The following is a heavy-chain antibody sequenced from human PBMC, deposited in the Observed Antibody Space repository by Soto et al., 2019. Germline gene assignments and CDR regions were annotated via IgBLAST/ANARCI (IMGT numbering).Heavy chain of an antibody. V-gene: IGHV3-33*01. Sequence: QVQMVESGGGVVQQGGSLRLSCAVSESIFRGYGMHWVRQAPGKGLEWVAIIRFDGSNIHYADYVMGRFTISRDNSKNMLYLEMNNLRVEDTAVYYCARDGVGVTTFWGFLDYWGQGTLVTVSA. J-gene: IGHJ4*02. CDR1: ESIFRGYG. D-gene: IGHD3-10*02. CDR2: IRFDGSNI. CDR3: ARDGVGVTTFWGFLDY.